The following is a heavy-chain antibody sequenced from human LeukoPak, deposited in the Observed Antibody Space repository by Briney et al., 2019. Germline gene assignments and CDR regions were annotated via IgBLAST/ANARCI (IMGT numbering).Heavy chain of an antibody. CDR1: GFTFSDYY. CDR2: ISSSSSYT. D-gene: IGHD6-13*01. V-gene: IGHV3-11*06. Sequence: PGGSLRLSCAASGFTFSDYYMSWIRQAPGKGLEWVSYISSSSSYTNYTDSVKGRFTISRDNAKNSLYLQMNSLRAEDTAVYYCARIAAAGPFDYWGQGTLVTVSS. J-gene: IGHJ4*02. CDR3: ARIAAAGPFDY.